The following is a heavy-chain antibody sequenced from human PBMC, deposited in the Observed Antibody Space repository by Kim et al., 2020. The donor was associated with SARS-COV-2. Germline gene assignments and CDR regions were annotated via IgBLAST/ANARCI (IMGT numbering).Heavy chain of an antibody. Sequence: SETLSLTCTVSGGSISSSSYYWGWIRQPPGKGLEWIGSIYYSGSTYYNPSLKSRVTISVDTSKNQFSLKLSSVTAADTAVYYCARSGITMTGHDWFDPWGQGTLVTVSS. CDR3: ARSGITMTGHDWFDP. CDR1: GGSISSSSYY. V-gene: IGHV4-39*01. D-gene: IGHD3-22*01. J-gene: IGHJ5*02. CDR2: IYYSGST.